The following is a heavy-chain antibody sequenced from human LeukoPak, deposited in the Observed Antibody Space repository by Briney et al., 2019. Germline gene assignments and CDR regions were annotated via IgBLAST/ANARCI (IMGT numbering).Heavy chain of an antibody. Sequence: GASVKVSCKASGYTFTSYGISWVRQAPGQGLEWMGGIIPIFGTANYAQKFQGRVTITADESTSTAYMELSSLRSEDTAVYYCASSWGYYDILTGPYYYGMDVWGQGTTVTVSS. CDR3: ASSWGYYDILTGPYYYGMDV. CDR1: GYTFTSYG. D-gene: IGHD3-9*01. J-gene: IGHJ6*02. CDR2: IIPIFGTA. V-gene: IGHV1-69*13.